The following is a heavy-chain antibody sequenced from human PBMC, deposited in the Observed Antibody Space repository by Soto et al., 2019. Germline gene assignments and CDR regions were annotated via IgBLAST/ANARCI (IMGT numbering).Heavy chain of an antibody. CDR3: ARDAYGYSGTTFDY. CDR2: IGSDGST. V-gene: IGHV3-66*01. CDR1: GFTVSSKY. D-gene: IGHD5-18*01. Sequence: EVPLVESGGDLVQPGGSLRLSCAASGFTVSSKYMSWVRQAPGKGLEWVSVIGSDGSTFYADSVKGRFTISRDNSKNTVYLQMNSLRVEDTAVYYCARDAYGYSGTTFDYWGQGTLVTVSS. J-gene: IGHJ4*02.